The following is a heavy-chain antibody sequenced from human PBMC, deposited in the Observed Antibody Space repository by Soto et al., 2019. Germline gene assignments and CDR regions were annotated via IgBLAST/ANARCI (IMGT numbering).Heavy chain of an antibody. V-gene: IGHV3-33*01. CDR1: GFTFSTYG. D-gene: IGHD3-22*01. Sequence: QVQLVESGGGVVQPGMSLRLSCAASGFTFSTYGMHWVRQAPGKGLEWVAVIWSDGSNKYYADSVKGRFTISRDTAKNSLYLQMSGLRDEDRAVYYCARYYYDSSGYDGMDVWGQGTTVTVSS. CDR2: IWSDGSNK. CDR3: ARYYYDSSGYDGMDV. J-gene: IGHJ6*02.